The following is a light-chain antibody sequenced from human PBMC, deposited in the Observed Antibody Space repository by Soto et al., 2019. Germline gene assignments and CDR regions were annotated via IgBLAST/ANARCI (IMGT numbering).Light chain of an antibody. CDR2: DVS. CDR3: SSYTSSSTVL. V-gene: IGLV2-14*01. Sequence: QLVLTQPASVSGSPGQSITISCTGTSSDVGGYNYVSWYQQHPGKAPKLMIFDVSYRPSGVSNRFSGSKSGNTASLTISGLQAEDEADYYCSSYTSSSTVLFGGGTKLTVL. CDR1: SSDVGGYNY. J-gene: IGLJ2*01.